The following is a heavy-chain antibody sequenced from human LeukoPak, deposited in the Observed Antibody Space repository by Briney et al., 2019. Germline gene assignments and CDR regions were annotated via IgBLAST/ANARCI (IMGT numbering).Heavy chain of an antibody. D-gene: IGHD6-19*01. CDR1: DGSIRSYY. Sequence: SDTLSLTCTVSDGSIRSYYWSWIRQPPGKGLEWIGYIYYSGSTNYNPSLTSRVTISVDTSKNQFSLKLSSVTAADTAVYYCARDEIAVADSRYMDVWGKGTTVTLSS. V-gene: IGHV4-59*01. J-gene: IGHJ6*03. CDR3: ARDEIAVADSRYMDV. CDR2: IYYSGST.